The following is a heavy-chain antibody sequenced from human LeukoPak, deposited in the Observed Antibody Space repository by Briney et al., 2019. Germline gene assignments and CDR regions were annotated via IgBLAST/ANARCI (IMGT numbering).Heavy chain of an antibody. V-gene: IGHV5-51*01. CDR3: ARRDSSGWYYFDY. CDR1: GYSISSYW. J-gene: IGHJ4*02. D-gene: IGHD6-19*01. CDR2: IYPGDSDT. Sequence: GESLKISRKASGYSISSYWICWVRQMPGKGVELVGIIYPGDSDTRYSPSFQGQVTISAVKSISTAYLQWSSLKASDTAMYYCARRDSSGWYYFDYWGQGTLVTVSS.